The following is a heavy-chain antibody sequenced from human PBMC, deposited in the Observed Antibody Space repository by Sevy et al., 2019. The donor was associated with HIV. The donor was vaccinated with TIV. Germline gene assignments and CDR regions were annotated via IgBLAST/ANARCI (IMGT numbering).Heavy chain of an antibody. CDR2: IKARPDGGTT. CDR1: GFTFSYAW. V-gene: IGHV3-15*01. J-gene: IGHJ6*02. D-gene: IGHD2-8*01. CDR3: STDPIIVLLVTDGMDV. Sequence: GGSLRLSCAASGFTFSYAWMSWVRQAPGKGLEWVGRIKARPDGGTTDYAAPVKGRFTIRRDDSKNTLYLQMNSLKTDDTAVYYCSTDPIIVLLVTDGMDVWGQGTTVTVSS.